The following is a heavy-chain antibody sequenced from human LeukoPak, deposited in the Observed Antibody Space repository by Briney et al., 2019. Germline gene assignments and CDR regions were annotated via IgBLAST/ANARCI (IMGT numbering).Heavy chain of an antibody. CDR3: ARDQAGSGHYADY. CDR1: GFTFSNYA. V-gene: IGHV3-30*02. Sequence: AGGSLRLSCAASGFTFSNYAMHWVRQAPGRGLKWLAYIRYDGSSKYYADFVKGRFTISRDYSKNTLYLHMNSLRAEDTAVYYCARDQAGSGHYADYWGQGTLVTVSS. J-gene: IGHJ4*02. CDR2: IRYDGSSK. D-gene: IGHD3-10*01.